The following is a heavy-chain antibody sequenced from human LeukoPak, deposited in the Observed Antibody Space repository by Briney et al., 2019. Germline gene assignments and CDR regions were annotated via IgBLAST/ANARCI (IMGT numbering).Heavy chain of an antibody. CDR2: ISAYNGNT. CDR3: ARDRLRFLPWDWFDP. J-gene: IGHJ5*02. V-gene: IGHV1-18*01. Sequence: ASVKVSCKASGYTFTSYGLSCVRQAPGQGLEWMGWISAYNGNTNYAQKFQGRVTMTTDTSTSTAYMELRSLRSDDTAVYYCARDRLRFLPWDWFDPWGQGTLVTVSS. CDR1: GYTFTSYG. D-gene: IGHD3-3*01.